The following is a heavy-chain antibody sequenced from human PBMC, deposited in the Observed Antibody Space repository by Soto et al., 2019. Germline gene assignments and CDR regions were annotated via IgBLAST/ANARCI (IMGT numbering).Heavy chain of an antibody. Sequence: QVQLVQSGAEVKKPGSSVKVSCKASGGTFSSYAISWVRQAPGQGREWMGGIISIFGTANYAQKFQGRVTITAEKSTSTAYMELSSLRSEDTAVYYCAREGRDGYNYRYFDYWGQGTLVTVSS. J-gene: IGHJ4*02. CDR1: GGTFSSYA. CDR3: AREGRDGYNYRYFDY. CDR2: IISIFGTA. D-gene: IGHD5-12*01. V-gene: IGHV1-69*06.